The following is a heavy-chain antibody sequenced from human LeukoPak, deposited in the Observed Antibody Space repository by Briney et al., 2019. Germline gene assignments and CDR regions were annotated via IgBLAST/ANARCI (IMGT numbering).Heavy chain of an antibody. Sequence: PSETLSLTCAVSGGSISSGTYSWNWIRQPPGKGLEWIGYIFYTGSTYYNPSVKSRVTISVDTSKNHFSLRLSSVTAADTAVYYCARTAGDYYGSGINNWFDPWGQGTLVTVSS. V-gene: IGHV4-30-4*07. CDR3: ARTAGDYYGSGINNWFDP. CDR2: IFYTGST. J-gene: IGHJ5*02. D-gene: IGHD3-10*01. CDR1: GGSISSGTYS.